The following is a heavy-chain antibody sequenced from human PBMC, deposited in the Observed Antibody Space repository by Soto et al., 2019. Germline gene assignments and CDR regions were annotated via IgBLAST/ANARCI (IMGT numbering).Heavy chain of an antibody. D-gene: IGHD5-12*01. CDR3: ARTINRSNPPNWFDP. CDR1: GGSFSGYY. CDR2: INHSGST. J-gene: IGHJ5*02. V-gene: IGHV4-34*01. Sequence: PSETLSLTCAVYGGSFSGYYWSWIRQPPGKGLEWIGEINHSGSTNYNPSPKSRVTISVDTSKNQFSLKLSSVTAADTAVYYCARTINRSNPPNWFDPWGQGTLVTVSS.